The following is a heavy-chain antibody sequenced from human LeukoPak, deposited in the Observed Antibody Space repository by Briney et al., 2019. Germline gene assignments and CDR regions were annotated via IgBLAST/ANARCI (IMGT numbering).Heavy chain of an antibody. CDR2: ISAGGGST. CDR1: SGSISSYY. J-gene: IGHJ4*02. Sequence: ASETLSLTCTVSSGSISSYYWSWVRQAPGKGLEWVAGISAGGGSTYYADSVKGRFTISRDNSKNMLYLQLNSLRAEDTAVYYCARGDPPTYYDILTGQDYWGQGTLVTVSS. D-gene: IGHD3-9*01. V-gene: IGHV3-23*01. CDR3: ARGDPPTYYDILTGQDY.